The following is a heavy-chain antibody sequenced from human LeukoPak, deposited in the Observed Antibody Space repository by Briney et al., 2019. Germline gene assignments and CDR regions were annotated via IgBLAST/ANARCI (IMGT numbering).Heavy chain of an antibody. CDR3: ARVQEILWFGELLERGAFDI. Sequence: QPGRSLRLSCAASGFTFSSYAMHWVRQAPGKGLEWVAVIWYDGSNKYYADSVKGRFTISRDNSKNTLYLQMNSLRAEDTAVYYCARVQEILWFGELLERGAFDIWGQGTMVTVSS. D-gene: IGHD3-10*01. CDR2: IWYDGSNK. J-gene: IGHJ3*02. CDR1: GFTFSSYA. V-gene: IGHV3-33*08.